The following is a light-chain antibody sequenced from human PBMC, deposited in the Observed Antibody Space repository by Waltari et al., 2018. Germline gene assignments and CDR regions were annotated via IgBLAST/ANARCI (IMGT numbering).Light chain of an antibody. CDR1: QSISTY. CDR3: QQSYNYHPYT. J-gene: IGKJ2*01. V-gene: IGKV1-39*01. CDR2: SAS. Sequence: DIQMTQPPSSLSASVGDSVSLTCRASQSISTYLSWYQQKPGDAPKLLIFSASSLQSGVPSRFTGTGSGTDFTLTISSLQPEDSATYYCQQSYNYHPYTFGQGTKLEIK.